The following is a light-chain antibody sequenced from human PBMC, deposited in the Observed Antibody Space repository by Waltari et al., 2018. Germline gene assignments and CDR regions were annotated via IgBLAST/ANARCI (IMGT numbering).Light chain of an antibody. CDR3: GTWDASLSAWV. V-gene: IGLV1-51*02. J-gene: IGLJ3*02. Sequence: QSVLTQPPSVSAAPGQKVTISCSGSSSNIGRNFVSWFQQFPGTAPKLFIYEDNKRPSGMPDRFSASKSGTSATLAITGLQTGDEADYYCGTWDASLSAWVFGGGTKVAVL. CDR1: SSNIGRNF. CDR2: EDN.